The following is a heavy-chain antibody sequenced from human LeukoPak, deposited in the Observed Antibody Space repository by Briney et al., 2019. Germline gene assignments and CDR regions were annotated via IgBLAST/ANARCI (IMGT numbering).Heavy chain of an antibody. J-gene: IGHJ3*02. V-gene: IGHV3-72*01. CDR1: GLTFSDHY. CDR2: IGTKIYSYTT. CDR3: TRGYSSVSIYAFDI. D-gene: IGHD6-19*01. Sequence: GGSLRLSCAASGLTFSDHYMDWVRQAPGKGLEWVGRIGTKIYSYTTEYAASVKGRFTISRDDSKNSLYLQMSSLKTEDTAVYYCTRGYSSVSIYAFDIWGHGTMVTVSS.